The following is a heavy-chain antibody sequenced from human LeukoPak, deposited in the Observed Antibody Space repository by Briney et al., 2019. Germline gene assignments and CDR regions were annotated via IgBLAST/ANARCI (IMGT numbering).Heavy chain of an antibody. Sequence: SETLSLTCAVYGGSFSGYYWSWIRQPPGKGLEYIGYIFYSERTNYNPSLKSRVTVSVDTSKNWFSLRLTSVTAADTAVYYCARGQKYTYGYTVTELGSRYFDYWGQGTLVTVSS. CDR2: IFYSERT. CDR3: ARGQKYTYGYTVTELGSRYFDY. V-gene: IGHV4-59*01. CDR1: GGSFSGYY. D-gene: IGHD5-18*01. J-gene: IGHJ4*02.